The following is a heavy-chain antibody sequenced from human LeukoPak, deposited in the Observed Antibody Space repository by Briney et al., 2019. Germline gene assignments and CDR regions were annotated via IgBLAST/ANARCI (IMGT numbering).Heavy chain of an antibody. J-gene: IGHJ4*02. Sequence: GGSLRLSCTASSFNFDTYPMNWVRQAPGKGLEWVSSMNSGSHYKEYAYSVKGRFIISRDNAKNSLFLQMNSLRAEDTAVYYCVRSTSPPQFDYWGQGILVSVSS. CDR3: VRSTSPPQFDY. D-gene: IGHD2-2*01. CDR1: SFNFDTYP. CDR2: MNSGSHYK. V-gene: IGHV3-21*01.